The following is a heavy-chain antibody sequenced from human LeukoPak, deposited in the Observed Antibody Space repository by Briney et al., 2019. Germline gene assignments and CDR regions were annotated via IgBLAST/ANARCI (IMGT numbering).Heavy chain of an antibody. D-gene: IGHD6-19*01. CDR2: INAGNGNT. CDR3: ARGGIAVADTFKYYYGMDV. J-gene: IGHJ6*02. Sequence: GASVKVSCKASGYTFTSYAMHWVRQAPGQRLEWMGWINAGNGNTKYSQKFQGRVTITRNTSASTAYMELSSLRSEDTAVYYCARGGIAVADTFKYYYGMDVWGQGTTVTVSS. V-gene: IGHV1-3*01. CDR1: GYTFTSYA.